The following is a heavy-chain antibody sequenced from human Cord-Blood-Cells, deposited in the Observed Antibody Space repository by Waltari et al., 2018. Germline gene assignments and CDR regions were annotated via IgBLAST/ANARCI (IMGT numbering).Heavy chain of an antibody. V-gene: IGHV4-34*01. CDR1: GGSFSGYY. J-gene: IGHJ4*02. CDR3: ARESPDLDY. Sequence: QVQLQQWGAGLLKPSETLSFTCAVYGGSFSGYYWSWIRQPPGKGLEWIGEINHSGSTNYNPSLKSRVTISVDTSKNQFSLKLSSVTAADTAVYYCARESPDLDYWGQGTLVTVSS. CDR2: INHSGST.